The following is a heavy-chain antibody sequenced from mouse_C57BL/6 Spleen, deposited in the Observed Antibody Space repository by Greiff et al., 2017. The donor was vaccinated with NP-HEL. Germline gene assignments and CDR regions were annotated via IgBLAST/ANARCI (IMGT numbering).Heavy chain of an antibody. CDR2: ISSGGSYT. CDR1: GFTFSSYG. CDR3: ASGDGAMDY. D-gene: IGHD2-3*01. J-gene: IGHJ4*01. V-gene: IGHV5-6*01. Sequence: EVKLMESGGDLVKPGGSLKLSCAASGFTFSSYGMSWVRQTPDKRLEWVATISSGGSYTYYPDSVKGRFTISRDNAKNTLYLQMSSLKSEDTAMYYCASGDGAMDYWGQGTSVTVSS.